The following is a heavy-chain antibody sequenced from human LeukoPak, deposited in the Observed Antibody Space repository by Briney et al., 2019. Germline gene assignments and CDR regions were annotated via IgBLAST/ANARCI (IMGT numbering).Heavy chain of an antibody. J-gene: IGHJ4*02. V-gene: IGHV3-30*04. CDR1: GFTFSSYA. Sequence: GGSLRLSCAASGFTFSSYAMHWVRQAPGKGLEWVAVIGYDGVNKFFADSVEGRFSISRDNSKNTLYLQMNSLRDDDTAVYYCARDPQAYYYGSGSPAIWGRGTLVTVSS. CDR2: IGYDGVNK. D-gene: IGHD3-10*01. CDR3: ARDPQAYYYGSGSPAI.